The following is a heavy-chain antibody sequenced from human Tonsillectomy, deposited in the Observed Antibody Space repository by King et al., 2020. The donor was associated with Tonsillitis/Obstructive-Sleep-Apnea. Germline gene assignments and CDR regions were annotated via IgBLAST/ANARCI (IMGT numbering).Heavy chain of an antibody. CDR2: ISYSGNT. CDR1: GGSISSFY. Sequence: VQLQESGPGLVKPSETLSLTCTVSGGSISSFYWSWIRQPPGKGLEWIGYISYSGNTRYNPSLKSRVTISVDTSGNQFSLKLDSVTAADTAGYYVARHYVYSSGGGFDYWGQGTLVTVSS. J-gene: IGHJ4*02. V-gene: IGHV4-59*08. D-gene: IGHD6-19*01. CDR3: ARHYVYSSGGGFDY.